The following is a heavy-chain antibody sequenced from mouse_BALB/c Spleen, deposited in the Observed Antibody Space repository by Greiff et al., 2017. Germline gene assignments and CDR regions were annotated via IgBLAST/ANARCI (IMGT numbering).Heavy chain of an antibody. CDR3: AFYDGYYEGWFAY. Sequence: EVQLVESGPSLVKPSQTLSLTCSVTGDSITSGYWNWIRKFPGNKLEYMGYISYSGSTYYNPSLKSRISITRDTSKNQYYLQLNSVTTEDTATYYCAFYDGYYEGWFAYWGQGTLVTVSA. V-gene: IGHV3-8*02. CDR2: ISYSGST. J-gene: IGHJ3*01. D-gene: IGHD2-3*01. CDR1: GDSITSGY.